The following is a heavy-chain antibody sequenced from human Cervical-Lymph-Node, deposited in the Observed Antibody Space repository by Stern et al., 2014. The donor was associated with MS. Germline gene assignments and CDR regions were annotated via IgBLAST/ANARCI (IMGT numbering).Heavy chain of an antibody. CDR1: GDTFSSDA. J-gene: IGHJ5*01. CDR3: ARGASSWYSDS. CDR2: IIPMTEIA. V-gene: IGHV1-69*01. Sequence: VQLVESGAEVKKPGSSVKVSCKSYGDTFSSDAISWVRQAPRQGLEWMGGIIPMTEIANYGQQFQGRVTITAAESTSTAYMDLSGLTSDDTAVYYCARGASSWYSDSWGQGTLVIVSP. D-gene: IGHD6-13*01.